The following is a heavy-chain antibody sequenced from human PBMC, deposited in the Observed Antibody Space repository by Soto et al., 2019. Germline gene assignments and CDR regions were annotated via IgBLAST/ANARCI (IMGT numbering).Heavy chain of an antibody. CDR2: ISPFNGNT. Sequence: ASAKISSKSSCYPFTRYGITWIRQARGQGLEWMGWISPFNGNTNYGQTLQGRVTLTTETSTSTVYMELRSLRSDDTAVYYCARDQSFDRTYYYAMDVWGQGTTVTVSS. CDR3: ARDQSFDRTYYYAMDV. CDR1: CYPFTRYG. J-gene: IGHJ6*02. V-gene: IGHV1-18*01. D-gene: IGHD3-16*01.